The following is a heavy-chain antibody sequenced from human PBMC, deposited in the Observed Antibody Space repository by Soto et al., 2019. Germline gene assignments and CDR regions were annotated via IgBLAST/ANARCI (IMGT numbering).Heavy chain of an antibody. CDR3: ARWIAAAANYYYYGMDV. J-gene: IGHJ6*02. D-gene: IGHD6-13*01. Sequence: ESLKISCKGSGYSFTSYWISWVRQMPGKGLEWMGRIDPSDSYTNYSPSFQGHVTISADKSISTAYLQWSSLKASDTAMYYRARWIAAAANYYYYGMDVWGQGTTVTVSS. CDR1: GYSFTSYW. V-gene: IGHV5-10-1*01. CDR2: IDPSDSYT.